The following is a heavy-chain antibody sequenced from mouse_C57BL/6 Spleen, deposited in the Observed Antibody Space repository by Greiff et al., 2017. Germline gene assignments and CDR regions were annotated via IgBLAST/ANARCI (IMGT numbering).Heavy chain of an antibody. D-gene: IGHD2-1*01. CDR2: INPNNGGT. J-gene: IGHJ4*01. V-gene: IGHV1-26*01. CDR1: GYTFTDYY. CDR3: ARSDYGNYYAMDY. Sequence: LVKPGASVKISCKASGYTFTDYYMNWVKQSHGKSLEWIGDINPNNGGTSYNQKFKGKATLTVDKSSSTAYMELRSLTSEDSAVYYCARSDYGNYYAMDYWGQGTSVTVSS.